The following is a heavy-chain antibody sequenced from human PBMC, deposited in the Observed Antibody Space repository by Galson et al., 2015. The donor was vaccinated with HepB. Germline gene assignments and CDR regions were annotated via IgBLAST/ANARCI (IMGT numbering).Heavy chain of an antibody. D-gene: IGHD2-21*02. V-gene: IGHV1-3*01. CDR3: ARDISGVGDWDPNDAFDI. J-gene: IGHJ3*02. CDR1: GYTFTTYS. CDR2: INAGNGYR. Sequence: SVKVSCKASGYTFTTYSMHWVRQAPGQRLEWMGWINAGNGYRKYSQGFQGRVTITSDTSASTAYMELSSLRSEDTAVYYCARDISGVGDWDPNDAFDIWGQGTLVTVSS.